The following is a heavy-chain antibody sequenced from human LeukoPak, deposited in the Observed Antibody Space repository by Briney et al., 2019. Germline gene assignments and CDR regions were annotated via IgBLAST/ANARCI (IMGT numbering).Heavy chain of an antibody. CDR3: AKLISGGLAVTADWFDP. J-gene: IGHJ5*01. D-gene: IGHD6-19*01. Sequence: ETPSLTCAVYGGSFSGYYWSWLRQPPGKGLEWVSTINANSGTTSYAASVRGRFTISRDNSKNTLYLQLNTLRAEDTAVYYCAKLISGGLAVTADWFDPWGQGTLVVVSS. CDR1: GGSFSGYY. CDR2: INANSGTT. V-gene: IGHV3-23*01.